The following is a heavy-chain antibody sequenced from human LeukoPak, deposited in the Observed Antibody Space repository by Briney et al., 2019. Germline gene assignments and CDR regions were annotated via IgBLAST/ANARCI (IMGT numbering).Heavy chain of an antibody. CDR2: IIPTLGIA. CDR1: GGTFSSYA. J-gene: IGHJ6*02. Sequence: ASVKVSCKASGGTFSSYAISWVRQAPGQGLEWRGRIIPTLGIANYAQKFQGRVTITADKSTSTAYMELSSLRSEDTAVYYCARGRATTKYAPYYYYGMDVWGQGTTVTVSS. CDR3: ARGRATTKYAPYYYYGMDV. V-gene: IGHV1-69*04. D-gene: IGHD5-24*01.